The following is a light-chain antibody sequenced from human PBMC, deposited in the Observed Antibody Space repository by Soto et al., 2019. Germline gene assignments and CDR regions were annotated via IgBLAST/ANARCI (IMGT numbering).Light chain of an antibody. Sequence: QSVLTQPPSVSGAPGQRVTISCTGSSSNIGAGYDVHWYQQLPGRAPKLLIYGNTNRPSGVPDRFSGSKSGTSASLAITGLKAEDEADYYCLSFDSSLSVVFGGWTKVTVL. J-gene: IGLJ2*01. V-gene: IGLV1-40*01. CDR3: LSFDSSLSVV. CDR2: GNT. CDR1: SSNIGAGYD.